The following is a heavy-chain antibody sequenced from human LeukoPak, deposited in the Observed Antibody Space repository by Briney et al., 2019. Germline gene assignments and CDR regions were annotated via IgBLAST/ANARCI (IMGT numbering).Heavy chain of an antibody. CDR1: GGSISSYY. CDR2: IYYSGST. J-gene: IGHJ4*02. V-gene: IGHV4-59*01. D-gene: IGHD6-13*01. Sequence: SETLSLTCSVSGGSISSYYWSWIRQPPGKGLEWIGYIYYSGSTNYNPSLKSRVTISVDTSKNQFSLKLSSVTAADTAVYYCARGIGPLGYFDYWGQGTLVTVSS. CDR3: ARGIGPLGYFDY.